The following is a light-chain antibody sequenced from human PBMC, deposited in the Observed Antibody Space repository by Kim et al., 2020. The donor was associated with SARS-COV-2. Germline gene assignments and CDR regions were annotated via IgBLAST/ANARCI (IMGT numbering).Light chain of an antibody. J-gene: IGLJ2*01. V-gene: IGLV1-40*01. Sequence: QTVTRSCTGRSSNIEAKYDVPWYQQLPGTAPKLLIYGNNNRPSGVPDRFSGSKSGTSASLAITGLQAEDEADYYCQSYDSSLSRVVFDGGTQLTVL. CDR3: QSYDSSLSRVV. CDR2: GNN. CDR1: SSNIEAKYD.